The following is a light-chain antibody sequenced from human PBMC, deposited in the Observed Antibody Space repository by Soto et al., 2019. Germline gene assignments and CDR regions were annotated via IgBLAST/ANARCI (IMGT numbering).Light chain of an antibody. Sequence: DIQMAQSPSSLSASVGDRVTITCRASQGISNYLAWYQQKPGKVPKLLIYGASTLQSGVPSRFSGSGSGTDFTLTISSLQPEDVATYYCQKYNSAPLFTFGPGTNVDIK. J-gene: IGKJ3*01. CDR3: QKYNSAPLFT. CDR2: GAS. CDR1: QGISNY. V-gene: IGKV1-27*01.